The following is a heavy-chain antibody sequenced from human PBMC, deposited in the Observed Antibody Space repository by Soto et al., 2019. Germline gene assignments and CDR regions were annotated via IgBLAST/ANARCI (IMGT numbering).Heavy chain of an antibody. V-gene: IGHV4-30-2*01. D-gene: IGHD3-10*01. CDR3: ARVRSVVRGVISPVYYFDY. J-gene: IGHJ4*02. Sequence: SETLSLTCAVSGGSISSGGYSWSWIRQPPGKGLEWIGYIYHSGSTYYNPSLKSRVTISVDRSKNQFSLKLSSVTAADTAVYYCARVRSVVRGVISPVYYFDYWGQGTLVTVLL. CDR2: IYHSGST. CDR1: GGSISSGGYS.